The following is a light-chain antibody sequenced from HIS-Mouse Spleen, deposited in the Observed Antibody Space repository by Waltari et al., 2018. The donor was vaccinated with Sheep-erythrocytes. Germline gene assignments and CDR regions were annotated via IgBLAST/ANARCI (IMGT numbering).Light chain of an antibody. V-gene: IGKV1-8*01. J-gene: IGKJ2*01. CDR3: QQYYSYPYT. Sequence: AIRMTQSPSSLSSSTGYRATIPCQASQGISSYLAWYQQKPGNAPKLLIYAASTLQSGVPSMFSGSGSGTDFTLTISCLQSEDCATYYCQQYYSYPYTFGQGTKLEIK. CDR1: QGISSY. CDR2: AAS.